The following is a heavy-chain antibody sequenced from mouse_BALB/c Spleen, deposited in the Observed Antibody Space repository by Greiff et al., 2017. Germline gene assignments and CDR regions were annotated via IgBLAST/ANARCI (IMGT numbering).Heavy chain of an antibody. CDR1: GFNIKDTY. J-gene: IGHJ3*01. D-gene: IGHD2-10*01. V-gene: IGHV14-3*02. CDR3: ARASYYGNYEFAY. Sequence: EVKVVESGAELVKPGASVKLSCTASGFNIKDTYMHWVKQRPEQGLEWIGRIDPANGNTKYDPKFQGKATITADTSSNTAYLQLSSLTSEDTAVYYCARASYYGNYEFAYWGQGTLVTVSA. CDR2: IDPANGNT.